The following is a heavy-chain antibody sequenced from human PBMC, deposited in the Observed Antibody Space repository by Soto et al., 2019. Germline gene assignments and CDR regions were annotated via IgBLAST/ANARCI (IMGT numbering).Heavy chain of an antibody. CDR3: AREGGNGIDY. CDR2: VSYSGST. V-gene: IGHV4-31*03. CDR1: GGSISSGAYY. D-gene: IGHD3-16*01. J-gene: IGHJ4*02. Sequence: PSETLSLTCTVSGGSISSGAYYWSWIRQYPGKGLEWIGYVSYSGSTYYNPSLKSRVSISVDTSKNQFSLNLISVTAAGTAVYYCAREGGNGIDYWGQGTLVTVSS.